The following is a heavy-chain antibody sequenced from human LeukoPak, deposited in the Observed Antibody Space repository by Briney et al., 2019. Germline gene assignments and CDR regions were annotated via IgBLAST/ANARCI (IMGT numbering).Heavy chain of an antibody. CDR1: GFTFDDYA. D-gene: IGHD3-10*01. CDR3: TRSGASYGSGSPGWFDP. V-gene: IGHV3-49*04. Sequence: GGSLRLSCTASGFTFDDYAMSWVRQAPGKGLEWVGFIRSKAYGGTTEYAASVKGRFTISRDDSKSIAYLQMNSLKTEDTAVYYCTRSGASYGSGSPGWFDPWGQGTLVTVSS. J-gene: IGHJ5*02. CDR2: IRSKAYGGTT.